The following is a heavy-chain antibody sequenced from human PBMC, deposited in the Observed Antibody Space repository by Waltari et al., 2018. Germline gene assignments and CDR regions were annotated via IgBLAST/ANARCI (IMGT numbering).Heavy chain of an antibody. D-gene: IGHD5-18*01. Sequence: EVQLVESGGGLVQPGGSLKLSCAASEFTFSDSAIHWVRQASGKGLEWVGRVKNKLNSYATAYAASVKGRFTVSRDDSKNTPYLQMNSLKTEDTAIYYCTRRVDTGVDNYYYSGLDVWGRGTTVTVSS. CDR2: VKNKLNSYAT. V-gene: IGHV3-73*01. CDR3: TRRVDTGVDNYYYSGLDV. CDR1: EFTFSDSA. J-gene: IGHJ6*02.